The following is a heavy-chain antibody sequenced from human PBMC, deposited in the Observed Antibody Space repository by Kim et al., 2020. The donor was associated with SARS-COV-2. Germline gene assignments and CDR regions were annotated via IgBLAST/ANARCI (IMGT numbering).Heavy chain of an antibody. CDR3: ARARRGDYVWGSYRYTPYYFDY. Sequence: SETLSLTCAVYGGSFSGYYWSWIRQPPGKGLEWIGEINHSGSTNYNPSLKSRVTISVDTSKNQFSLKLSSVTAADTAVYYCARARRGDYVWGSYRYTPYYFDYWGQGTLVTVSS. CDR1: GGSFSGYY. CDR2: INHSGST. J-gene: IGHJ4*02. V-gene: IGHV4-34*01. D-gene: IGHD3-16*02.